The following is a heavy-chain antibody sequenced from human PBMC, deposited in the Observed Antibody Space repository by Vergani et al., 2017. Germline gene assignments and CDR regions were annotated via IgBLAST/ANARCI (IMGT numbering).Heavy chain of an antibody. CDR3: AREERYNWNYSNAFDI. J-gene: IGHJ3*02. V-gene: IGHV1-69*18. Sequence: QVQLVQSGAEVKKPGATVKISCKASGGTFSSYAISWVRQAPGQGLEWMGRIIPIFGTANYAQKFQGRVTITADESTSTAYMELSSLRSEDTAVYYCAREERYNWNYSNAFDIWGQGTMVTVSS. CDR1: GGTFSSYA. CDR2: IIPIFGTA. D-gene: IGHD1-7*01.